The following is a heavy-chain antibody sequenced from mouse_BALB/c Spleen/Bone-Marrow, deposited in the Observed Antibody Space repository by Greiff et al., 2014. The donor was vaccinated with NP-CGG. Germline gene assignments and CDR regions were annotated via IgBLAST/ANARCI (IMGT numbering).Heavy chain of an antibody. J-gene: IGHJ3*01. CDR2: ISYSGST. CDR3: ARDGYRYDGFAY. V-gene: IGHV3-2*02. Sequence: VQLKESGPGLVKPSQSLSPTCTVTGYSITSDYAWNWIRQFPGNKLEWMGYISYSGSTSYNPSLKSRISITRDTSKNQFFLQLNSVTTEDTATYYCARDGYRYDGFAYWGQGTLVTVSA. D-gene: IGHD2-14*01. CDR1: GYSITSDYA.